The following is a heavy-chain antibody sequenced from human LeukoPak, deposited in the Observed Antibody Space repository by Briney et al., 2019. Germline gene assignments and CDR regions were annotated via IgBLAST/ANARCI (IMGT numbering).Heavy chain of an antibody. CDR1: GFTVSTTY. D-gene: IGHD1-1*01. V-gene: IGHV3-53*01. CDR2: ISSGGNT. Sequence: AGGSLRLSCAASGFTVSTTYMSWVRQAPGKGLGWVSVISSGGNTYYADSVKGRFTISRDNSKNTMYLQMSSLRAEDTAVYYCGRLTNWGQGTLVTVSS. J-gene: IGHJ1*01. CDR3: GRLTN.